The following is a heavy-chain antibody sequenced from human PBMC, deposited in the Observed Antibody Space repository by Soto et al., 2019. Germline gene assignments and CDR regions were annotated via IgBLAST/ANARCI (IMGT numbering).Heavy chain of an antibody. CDR2: ISAYNGNT. Sequence: QVQLVQSGAEVKKPGASVKVSCKASGYTFTSYGISWVRQAPGQGLEWMGWISAYNGNTNYVQKLQGRVTMTTDTSTSTAYMELRSLGSDDTAVYYCARGGYCSGGSCYYYYYGMDVWGQGTTVTVSS. J-gene: IGHJ6*02. D-gene: IGHD2-15*01. V-gene: IGHV1-18*04. CDR1: GYTFTSYG. CDR3: ARGGYCSGGSCYYYYYGMDV.